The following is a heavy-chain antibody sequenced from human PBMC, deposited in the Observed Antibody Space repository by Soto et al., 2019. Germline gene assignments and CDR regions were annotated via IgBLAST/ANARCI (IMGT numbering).Heavy chain of an antibody. CDR1: GFTVSSNY. CDR3: ARDGNGDYANGAFDI. D-gene: IGHD4-17*01. J-gene: IGHJ3*02. Sequence: EVQLVESGGGLVQPGGSLRLSCAASGFTVSSNYISWVRQAPGKGLEWGSVIYSGGTTYYADSVKGRFTISRDNSKNTLYLQMNSLRAEDTAVYYCARDGNGDYANGAFDIWGQGTMVTVSS. CDR2: IYSGGTT. V-gene: IGHV3-66*01.